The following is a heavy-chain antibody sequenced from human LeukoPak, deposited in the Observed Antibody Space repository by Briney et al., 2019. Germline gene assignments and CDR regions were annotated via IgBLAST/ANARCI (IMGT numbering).Heavy chain of an antibody. Sequence: PGGSLRLSCAAPGFTFSSSWMHWVRQAPGKGLVWVSRINTDGSSTTYAGFVKGRFTISRDNAKNPLYLQMNSLRAEDTAVYYCARGGGNAPFDYWGQGTLVTVSS. CDR3: ARGGGNAPFDY. CDR1: GFTFSSSW. V-gene: IGHV3-74*01. J-gene: IGHJ4*02. CDR2: INTDGSST. D-gene: IGHD1-1*01.